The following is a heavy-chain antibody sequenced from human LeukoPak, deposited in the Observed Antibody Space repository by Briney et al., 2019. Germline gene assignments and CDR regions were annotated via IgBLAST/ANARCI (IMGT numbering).Heavy chain of an antibody. D-gene: IGHD1/OR15-1a*01. V-gene: IGHV3-23*03. J-gene: IGHJ4*02. Sequence: GGSLRLSCAASGFTFSSYVMTWVRQAPGKGLEWISLIYSGGTTYYADSVMGRFTISRDDSKTTLFLQMNSLKAEDTAVYYCATGGRSGVALEQWGQGTLVTVSS. CDR1: GFTFSSYV. CDR3: ATGGRSGVALEQ. CDR2: IYSGGTT.